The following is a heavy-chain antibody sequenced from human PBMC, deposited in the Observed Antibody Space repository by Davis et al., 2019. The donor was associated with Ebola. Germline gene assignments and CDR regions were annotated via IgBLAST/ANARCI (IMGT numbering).Heavy chain of an antibody. V-gene: IGHV1-46*01. J-gene: IGHJ5*02. D-gene: IGHD6-19*01. CDR3: ARANLDDPGYSSPPRGWFDP. CDR1: GYTFTSYY. Sequence: ASVKVSCKASGYTFTSYYMHWVRQAPGQGLEWMGIINPSGGSTSYAQKFQGRVTMTRDTSTSTVYMELSSLRSEDTAVYYCARANLDDPGYSSPPRGWFDPWGQGTLVTVSS. CDR2: INPSGGST.